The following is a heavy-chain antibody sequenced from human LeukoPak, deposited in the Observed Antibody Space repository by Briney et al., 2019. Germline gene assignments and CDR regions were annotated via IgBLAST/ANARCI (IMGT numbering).Heavy chain of an antibody. V-gene: IGHV3-66*01. Sequence: GGSLRLSCAASGFTVSSNYMNWVRQAPGKGLEWVSVIYSGGSTHYADSVKGRFTISRDNSKNTLYLQMNSLRAEDTAVYYCVKEVVATIPPLWGQGTLVTVSS. D-gene: IGHD5-12*01. CDR3: VKEVVATIPPL. CDR1: GFTVSSNY. CDR2: IYSGGST. J-gene: IGHJ4*02.